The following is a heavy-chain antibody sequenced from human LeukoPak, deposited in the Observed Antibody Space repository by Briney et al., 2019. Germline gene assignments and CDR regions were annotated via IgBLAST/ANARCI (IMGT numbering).Heavy chain of an antibody. CDR1: GFAFRTHS. CDR2: ISKSGTYI. V-gene: IGHV3-21*06. CDR3: ARGSGVHY. J-gene: IGHJ4*02. Sequence: PGGSLRLSCEASGFAFRTHSMNWVRQAPGKGLEWVSSISKSGTYIYYADSMKGRFTISRDNANNSLYLHMDSLRTDGTAVYYCARGSGVHYWGQGSLVIVSS. D-gene: IGHD3-10*01.